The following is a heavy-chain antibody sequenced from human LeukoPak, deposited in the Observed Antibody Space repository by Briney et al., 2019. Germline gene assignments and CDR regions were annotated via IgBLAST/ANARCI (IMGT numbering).Heavy chain of an antibody. CDR1: GFTFSSYS. CDR2: INSSSSTI. J-gene: IGHJ4*02. Sequence: GGSLRLSCAASGFTFSSYSMNWVRQAPGKGLEWVSYINSSSSTIYYADSVKGRFTISRDNAKNSLYLQMNSLRAEDTAVYYCARSPGYSYSDAFDYWGQGTLVTVSS. D-gene: IGHD5-18*01. CDR3: ARSPGYSYSDAFDY. V-gene: IGHV3-48*01.